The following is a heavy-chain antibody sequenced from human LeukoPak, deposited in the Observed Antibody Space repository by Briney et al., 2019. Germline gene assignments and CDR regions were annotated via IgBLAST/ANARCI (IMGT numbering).Heavy chain of an antibody. V-gene: IGHV5-51*01. J-gene: IGHJ5*02. Sequence: PGESLKISCKGSGYSFTNYWIGWVRQMPGKGLEWMGIIYPGDSDTRYSPSFQGQVTISADKSISTAYLQWSSLKASDTAMYYCARLGKSGGSYFSRNWFDPWGQGTLVTVSS. D-gene: IGHD1-26*01. CDR2: IYPGDSDT. CDR1: GYSFTNYW. CDR3: ARLGKSGGSYFSRNWFDP.